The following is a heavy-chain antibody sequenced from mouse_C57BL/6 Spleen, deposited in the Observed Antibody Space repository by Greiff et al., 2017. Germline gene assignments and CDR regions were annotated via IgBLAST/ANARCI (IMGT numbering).Heavy chain of an antibody. Sequence: VQLQQSGAELVRPGTSVKVSCKASGYAFTNYLIEWVKQRPGQGLEWIGVINPGSGGTNYNEKFKGKATLTADKSSSTAYMQLSSLTSEDSAVYFCARPKTAQATGYFDYWGQGTTLTVSS. CDR2: INPGSGGT. D-gene: IGHD3-2*02. CDR3: ARPKTAQATGYFDY. J-gene: IGHJ2*01. CDR1: GYAFTNYL. V-gene: IGHV1-54*01.